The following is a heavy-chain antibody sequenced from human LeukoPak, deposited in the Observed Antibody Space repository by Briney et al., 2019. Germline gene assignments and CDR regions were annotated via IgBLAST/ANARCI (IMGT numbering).Heavy chain of an antibody. CDR1: GGSISSGDYY. J-gene: IGHJ4*02. V-gene: IGHV4-30-4*01. CDR2: IYYSGST. CDR3: ARMIPATPDYFDC. Sequence: SQTLSLTCTVSGGSISSGDYYWSWIRQPPGKGLEWIGYIYYSGSTYYNPSLKSRVTISVDTSKNQFSLKLSSVTAADTAVYYCARMIPATPDYFDCWGQGTLITVSS. D-gene: IGHD2-15*01.